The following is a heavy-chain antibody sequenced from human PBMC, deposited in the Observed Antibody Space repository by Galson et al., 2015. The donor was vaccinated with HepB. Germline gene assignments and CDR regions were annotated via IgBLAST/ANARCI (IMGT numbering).Heavy chain of an antibody. CDR2: ISFDGSSE. D-gene: IGHD4-11*01. Sequence: SLRLSCAASGFTYSSYGMHWVRQAPGKGLEWVAVISFDGSSEYYADSVKGRFTISRDNSKNTLYLQMNSLRGEDPAVYYCAKADYINYGYYPGMDAWGQGTTVTVSS. V-gene: IGHV3-30*18. CDR1: GFTYSSYG. CDR3: AKADYINYGYYPGMDA. J-gene: IGHJ6*02.